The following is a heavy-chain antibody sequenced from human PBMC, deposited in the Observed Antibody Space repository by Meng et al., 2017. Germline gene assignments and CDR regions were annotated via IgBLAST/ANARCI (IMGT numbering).Heavy chain of an antibody. Sequence: SETLSLTCTVSGDSISSYYWSWIRQPPGKGLEWIGYIYYSGSTNYNPSLKSRVTISVDTYKNQFSLKLSTVTAADTAVYYCARAPVHDYSNYIGVNYMWFDPWGQGTRVTVSS. V-gene: IGHV4-59*01. D-gene: IGHD4-11*01. CDR3: ARAPVHDYSNYIGVNYMWFDP. CDR1: GDSISSYY. CDR2: IYYSGST. J-gene: IGHJ5*02.